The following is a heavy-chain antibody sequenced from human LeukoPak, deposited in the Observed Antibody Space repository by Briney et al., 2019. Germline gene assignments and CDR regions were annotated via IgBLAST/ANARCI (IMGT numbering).Heavy chain of an antibody. CDR3: AKVGYYDSSRDI. D-gene: IGHD3-22*01. Sequence: GGSLRLSCAASGFTFSSYAMSWVRQAPGKGLEWVSAISGSGGSTYYADSVKGRSTISRDNSKNTLYLQMNSLRAEDTAVYYCAKVGYYDSSRDIWGQGTMVTVSS. CDR1: GFTFSSYA. CDR2: ISGSGGST. J-gene: IGHJ3*02. V-gene: IGHV3-23*01.